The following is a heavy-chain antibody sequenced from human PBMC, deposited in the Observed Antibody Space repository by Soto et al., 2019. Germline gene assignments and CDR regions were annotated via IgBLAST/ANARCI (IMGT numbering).Heavy chain of an antibody. CDR1: GFTFSSYG. J-gene: IGHJ6*02. CDR2: ISYDGSNK. D-gene: IGHD1-7*01. V-gene: IGHV3-30*18. Sequence: GGSLRLSCAASGFTFSSYGMHWVRQAPGKGLEWVAVISYDGSNKYYADSVKGRFTISRDNSKNTLYLQMNSLRAEDTAVYYCAKRSVLELRIYYYGMDVWGQGTTVTVS. CDR3: AKRSVLELRIYYYGMDV.